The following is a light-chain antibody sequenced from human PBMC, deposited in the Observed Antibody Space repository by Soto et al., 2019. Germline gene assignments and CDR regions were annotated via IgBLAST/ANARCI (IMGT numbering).Light chain of an antibody. CDR1: ESISGW. CDR2: QAS. Sequence: DIQMTQSPSTLSASVGDRVTITCRASESISGWLAWYQQKPGRAPKLLIYQASSLEGGVPSRFSGSGSGTEFTLTISSLQPEDFATYYCLQSYSTPTFGQGTRLEIK. V-gene: IGKV1-5*03. J-gene: IGKJ5*01. CDR3: LQSYSTPT.